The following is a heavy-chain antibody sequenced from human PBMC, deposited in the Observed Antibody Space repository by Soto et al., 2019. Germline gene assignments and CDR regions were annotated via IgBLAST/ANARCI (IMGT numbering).Heavy chain of an antibody. CDR3: ASAGGLGDVAVDY. D-gene: IGHD3-16*01. Sequence: QLQLQESGSGRVKPSQTLSLTCAVSGGSISSGGYSWSWIRQPPGKGLEWIGYIYHSGSTYYNPDLKGRVTMSVDRSKNQVSLKLSSVTAADTAVYYCASAGGLGDVAVDYWGQGALVTVSS. V-gene: IGHV4-30-2*01. CDR2: IYHSGST. CDR1: GGSISSGGYS. J-gene: IGHJ4*02.